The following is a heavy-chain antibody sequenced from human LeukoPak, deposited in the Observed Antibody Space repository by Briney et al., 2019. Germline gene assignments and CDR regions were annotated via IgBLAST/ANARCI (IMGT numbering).Heavy chain of an antibody. J-gene: IGHJ4*02. V-gene: IGHV3-23*01. CDR2: IRASFTP. Sequence: GGSLRLSCAASGFTFANYDMNWVRQAPGKGLEWVSVIRASFTPYYAESVKGRFTISRDNSKNTLYLQMESLRDEDTALYYCVRDSPRGVGYGDLDYWGQGALVTVSS. CDR1: GFTFANYD. D-gene: IGHD4-17*01. CDR3: VRDSPRGVGYGDLDY.